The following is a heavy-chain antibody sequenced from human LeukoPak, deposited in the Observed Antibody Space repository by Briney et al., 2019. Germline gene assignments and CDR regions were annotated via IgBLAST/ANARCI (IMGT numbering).Heavy chain of an antibody. Sequence: GGSLRLSCAASGFTFSKYWMLRVRQAPGKGLESVSRINTDGSVTTYADSVKGRFTVSRDNADNTMFLQMNSVRDEDTAVYYCATKQWLAPPPDSWGQGTPVTVSS. CDR3: ATKQWLAPPPDS. V-gene: IGHV3-74*01. CDR2: INTDGSVT. D-gene: IGHD6-19*01. J-gene: IGHJ4*02. CDR1: GFTFSKYW.